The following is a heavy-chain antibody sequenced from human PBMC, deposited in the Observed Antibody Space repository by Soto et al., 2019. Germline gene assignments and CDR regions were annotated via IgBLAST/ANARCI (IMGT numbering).Heavy chain of an antibody. Sequence: QVQLVQSGAEVKKPGASVQVSCKASGLAFPIDDIIWVRQTIGQGLEFMGWMNPSGSNTGYAQKFQGRATFTWNTPTSTAYMDLIGLRSEDTAVYYCARYRTKVPVAFDVWGQGTMVTVSS. D-gene: IGHD3-16*02. CDR1: GLAFPIDD. CDR3: ARYRTKVPVAFDV. J-gene: IGHJ3*01. CDR2: MNPSGSNT. V-gene: IGHV1-8*01.